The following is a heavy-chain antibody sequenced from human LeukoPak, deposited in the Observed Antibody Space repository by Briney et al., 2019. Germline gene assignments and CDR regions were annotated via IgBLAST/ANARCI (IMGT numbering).Heavy chain of an antibody. D-gene: IGHD6-19*01. CDR3: AKAHGSGWYEYFDY. Sequence: GISLTLSCAASGFTLDDYAMHFVRQAPGRGLEWVSGISWNSGSIGYEDSVKGRFTIYRDNAKNYLYLQMNSPRAEDTALYYCAKAHGSGWYEYFDYWGQGPLVTVSS. CDR1: GFTLDDYA. CDR2: ISWNSGSI. J-gene: IGHJ4*02. V-gene: IGHV3-9*01.